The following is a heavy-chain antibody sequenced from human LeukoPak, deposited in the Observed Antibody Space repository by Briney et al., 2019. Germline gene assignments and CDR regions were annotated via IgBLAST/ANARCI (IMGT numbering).Heavy chain of an antibody. Sequence: GGSLRLSCAASGFTFSSYAMSWVRQAPGKGLEWVSAISGSGGSTYYADSVKGRFTISRDNAKNSLYLQMNSLRDEDTAVYYCARLLAVAGYFDYWGQGTLVTVSS. V-gene: IGHV3-23*01. CDR3: ARLLAVAGYFDY. J-gene: IGHJ4*02. D-gene: IGHD6-19*01. CDR1: GFTFSSYA. CDR2: ISGSGGST.